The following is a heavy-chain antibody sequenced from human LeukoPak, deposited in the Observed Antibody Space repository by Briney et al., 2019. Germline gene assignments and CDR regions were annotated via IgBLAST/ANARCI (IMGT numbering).Heavy chain of an antibody. CDR1: GFPFSTFP. Sequence: GGSLRLSCQASGFPFSTFPMSWVRQAPGKGLEWVSTLSGDGSDTYYADSVKGRFTISRDTSKNTLFLQMNSLRADDTAIYYCTKGGHGDYWGQGTMVTVSS. CDR3: TKGGHGDY. J-gene: IGHJ4*02. V-gene: IGHV3-23*01. D-gene: IGHD2-21*02. CDR2: LSGDGSDT.